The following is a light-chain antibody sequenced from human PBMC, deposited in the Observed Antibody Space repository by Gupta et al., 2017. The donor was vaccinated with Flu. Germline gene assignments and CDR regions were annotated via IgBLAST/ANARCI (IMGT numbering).Light chain of an antibody. V-gene: IGLV1-47*01. Sequence: QSVLTQPPSASGTPGQRVTISCSGSSSNIGSNYVYWYQQLPGTAPNLLIYRNNQRPSGVPDRFSGSKSGTSASLAISGLRSEDEAYYYCAAWDDSLSGPVCGGGTKLTVL. CDR1: SSNIGSNY. CDR2: RNN. J-gene: IGLJ3*02. CDR3: AAWDDSLSGPV.